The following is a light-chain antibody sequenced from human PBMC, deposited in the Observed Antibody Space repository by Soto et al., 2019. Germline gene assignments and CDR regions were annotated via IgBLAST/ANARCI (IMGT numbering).Light chain of an antibody. CDR1: QSVNGDY. CDR2: GAS. V-gene: IGKV3-20*01. CDR3: HQYGYGRHT. Sequence: EIVLTKSPGTLSLSPGERATLSCRASQSVNGDYLAWYRQRPGQPPRLLIYGASSRATGIADRFSGSGSGTDFTLTISRLEPEDCAVYYCHQYGYGRHTFGQGTKLEI. J-gene: IGKJ2*01.